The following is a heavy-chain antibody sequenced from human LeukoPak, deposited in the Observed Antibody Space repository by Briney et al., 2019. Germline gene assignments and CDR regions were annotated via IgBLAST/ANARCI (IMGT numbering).Heavy chain of an antibody. CDR1: GGSISSYY. CDR2: IYYSGST. J-gene: IGHJ6*02. V-gene: IGHV4-59*01. Sequence: SETLSLTCTVSGGSISSYYWSWIRQPPGKGLEWIGYIYYSGSTNYNPSLKGRVTISVDTSKNQFSLKLSSVTAADTAVYYCARLVAVDYYYGMDVWGQGTTVTVSS. D-gene: IGHD6-19*01. CDR3: ARLVAVDYYYGMDV.